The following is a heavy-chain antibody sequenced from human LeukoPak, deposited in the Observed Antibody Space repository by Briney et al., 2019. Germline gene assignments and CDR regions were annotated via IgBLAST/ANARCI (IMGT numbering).Heavy chain of an antibody. J-gene: IGHJ4*02. D-gene: IGHD3-22*01. CDR1: GGSISSSSYY. Sequence: PSETLSLTCTVSGGSISSSSYYWGWIRQPPGKGLEWIGSLYYSGRTYYNPSLKSRVTLSIDTSKNQFSLRLNSVTAADTAVYYCSRQVVGNDYWGQGTLVTVSS. CDR2: LYYSGRT. V-gene: IGHV4-39*07. CDR3: SRQVVGNDY.